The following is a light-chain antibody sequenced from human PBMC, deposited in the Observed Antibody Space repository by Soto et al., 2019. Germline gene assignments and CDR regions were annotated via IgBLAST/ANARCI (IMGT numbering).Light chain of an antibody. Sequence: DIQMTQSPSTLSASVGDRVAITCRAGQTINNWLAWYQHKPGKAPKLLIYDASNLENGVPSRFSGSGSGTDFTLTISCLQSEDFATYYCQQYYSYPPITFGQGTRLEIK. J-gene: IGKJ5*01. CDR2: DAS. CDR1: QTINNW. V-gene: IGKV1-5*01. CDR3: QQYYSYPPIT.